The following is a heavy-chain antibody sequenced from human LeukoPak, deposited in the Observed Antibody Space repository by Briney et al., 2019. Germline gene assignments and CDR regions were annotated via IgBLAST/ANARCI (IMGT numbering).Heavy chain of an antibody. CDR1: GGSISSGGYY. D-gene: IGHD5-24*01. Sequence: PSQTLSLTCTVSGGSISSGGYYWSWIRQHPGEGLEWIGYIYYSGSTYYNPSLKSRVTISVDTSKNQFSLKLSSVTAADTAVYYCAREGVEMATTIFDYWGQGTLVTVSS. V-gene: IGHV4-31*03. CDR3: AREGVEMATTIFDY. CDR2: IYYSGST. J-gene: IGHJ4*02.